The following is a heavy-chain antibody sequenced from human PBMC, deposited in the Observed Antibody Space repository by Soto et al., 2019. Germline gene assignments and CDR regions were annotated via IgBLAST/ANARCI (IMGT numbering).Heavy chain of an antibody. J-gene: IGHJ5*02. CDR3: ARGWGIAAPGPNWFDP. CDR1: GYSLSGYY. Sequence: GASVKVSCKASGYSLSGYYLHWVRQAPGQGPEWMGWINPNSGGTKYVQKFQGRVTMTRDTSIGTVYLELSRLRSDDTAVYYCARGWGIAAPGPNWFDPWGQGTLVTVSS. CDR2: INPNSGGT. V-gene: IGHV1-2*02. D-gene: IGHD6-13*01.